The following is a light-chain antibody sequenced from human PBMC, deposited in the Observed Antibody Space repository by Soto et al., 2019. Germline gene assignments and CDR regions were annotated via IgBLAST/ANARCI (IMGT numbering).Light chain of an antibody. CDR1: QSISSW. CDR2: DAS. J-gene: IGKJ1*01. CDR3: QQFNSYST. V-gene: IGKV1-5*01. Sequence: DIQMTQSPSTLSASVGDRVTITCRASQSISSWLAWYQQKPGKAPKLLIYDASSLESGVPSRFSGSGSGTKFTLTISTLQPDDFATYNCQQFNSYSTFGQGTKVEIK.